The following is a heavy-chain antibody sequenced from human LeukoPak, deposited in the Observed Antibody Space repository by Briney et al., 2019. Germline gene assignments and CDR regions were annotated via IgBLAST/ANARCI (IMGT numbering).Heavy chain of an antibody. D-gene: IGHD2-2*01. Sequence: SETLSLTCTVSGGSISSSSYYWGWIRQPPGKGLEWIGSIYYSGSTYYNPSLKSRVTISVDTSKNQFSLKLSSVTAADTAVYYCARGRTGYHLLPTKKDYSYYYVDVWDKGTTVTVSS. V-gene: IGHV4-39*07. J-gene: IGHJ6*03. CDR3: ARGRTGYHLLPTKKDYSYYYVDV. CDR1: GGSISSSSYY. CDR2: IYYSGST.